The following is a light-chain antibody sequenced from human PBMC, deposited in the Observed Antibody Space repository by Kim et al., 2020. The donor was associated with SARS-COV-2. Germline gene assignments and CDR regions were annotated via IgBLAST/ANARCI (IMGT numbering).Light chain of an antibody. Sequence: VSPGESAPLSGRARQKVGSNLSWYQQQPGPAPRLLYDGASTRATGTPARSSGSGSGTEFTLTISSLQSEDVAVYYCQQYNEWPLTFGGGTKVDIK. CDR2: GAS. CDR3: QQYNEWPLT. J-gene: IGKJ4*01. CDR1: QKVGSN. V-gene: IGKV3-15*01.